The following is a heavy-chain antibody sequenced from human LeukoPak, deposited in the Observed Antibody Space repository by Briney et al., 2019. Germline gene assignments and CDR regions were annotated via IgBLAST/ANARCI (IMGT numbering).Heavy chain of an antibody. CDR1: GFTFSSYG. V-gene: IGHV3-30*18. D-gene: IGHD6-19*01. CDR2: ISYDGSNK. Sequence: GGSLRLSCAASGFTFSSYGMHWVRQAPGKGLEWVAVISYDGSNKYYADSVKGRFTISRDNSKNTLYLQMNSLRAEDTAVYYCAKDLRGSSGTVDYWGQGTLVTVSS. CDR3: AKDLRGSSGTVDY. J-gene: IGHJ4*02.